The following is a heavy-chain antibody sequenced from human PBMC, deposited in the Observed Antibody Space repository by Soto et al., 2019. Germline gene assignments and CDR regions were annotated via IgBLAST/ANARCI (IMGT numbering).Heavy chain of an antibody. J-gene: IGHJ6*02. Sequence: SETLSLTCAVSGGSMSSGGYSWSWIRQPPGKGLEWIGYIYHNGSPYYNPSPKNRVTISVDRSKNQFSLKLSSVTAADTAVYYCARVPDVWGQGTTVTVSS. CDR1: GGSMSSGGYS. CDR2: IYHNGSP. V-gene: IGHV4-30-2*01. CDR3: ARVPDV.